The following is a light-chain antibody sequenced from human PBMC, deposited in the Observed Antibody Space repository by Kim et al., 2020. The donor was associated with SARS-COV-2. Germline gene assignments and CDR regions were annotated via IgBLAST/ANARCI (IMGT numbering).Light chain of an antibody. J-gene: IGKJ2*02. CDR1: QSVASNY. V-gene: IGKV3-20*01. Sequence: SSPGETATLSCRASQSVASNYLAWYQQKPAQAPRLLIFDASTRATGISDRFSGSGSGTDFSLPISRLEPEDCAVYFCQQYDTSLCTFGQGTKLEI. CDR3: QQYDTSLCT. CDR2: DAS.